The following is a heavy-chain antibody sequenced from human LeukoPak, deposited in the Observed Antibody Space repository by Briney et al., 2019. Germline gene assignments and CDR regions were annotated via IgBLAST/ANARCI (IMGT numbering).Heavy chain of an antibody. D-gene: IGHD3-22*01. V-gene: IGHV1-69*04. CDR1: GGTFSSYA. Sequence: EASVKVSCKASGGTFSSYAISWVRQAPGQGLEWMGRIIPIFGIANYAQKFQGRVTITADKSTSTAYMELSSLRSEDTAVYYCARVPINYDSSGYFQVGMDVWGQGTTVTVSS. CDR3: ARVPINYDSSGYFQVGMDV. CDR2: IIPIFGIA. J-gene: IGHJ6*02.